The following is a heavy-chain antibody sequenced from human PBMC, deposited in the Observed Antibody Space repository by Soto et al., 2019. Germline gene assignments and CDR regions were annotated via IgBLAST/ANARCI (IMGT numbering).Heavy chain of an antibody. Sequence: GGSLRLSCAASGFTFSSYSMHWVRQAPGKGLVWVSRINSDGSSTNYADFVKGRFTISRDNAKNTMYLQMNSLRVEDTAVYYCSRVGGSTWHWGQGTLVTVSS. J-gene: IGHJ4*02. CDR2: INSDGSST. CDR3: SRVGGSTWH. V-gene: IGHV3-74*01. D-gene: IGHD1-26*01. CDR1: GFTFSSYS.